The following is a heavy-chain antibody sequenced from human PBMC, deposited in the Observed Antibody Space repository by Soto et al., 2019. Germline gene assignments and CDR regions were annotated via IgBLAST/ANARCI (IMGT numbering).Heavy chain of an antibody. CDR1: GYTFTSYG. V-gene: IGHV1-18*01. CDR3: AREGSFAWYLGSSNWFDP. CDR2: ISAYNGNT. D-gene: IGHD6-13*01. J-gene: IGHJ5*02. Sequence: ASVKVSCKASGYTFTSYGISWVRQAPGQGLEWMGWISAYNGNTNYAQKLQGRVTMTTDTSTSTAYMELRSLRSDDTAVYQCAREGSFAWYLGSSNWFDPWGQRTLVTVSA.